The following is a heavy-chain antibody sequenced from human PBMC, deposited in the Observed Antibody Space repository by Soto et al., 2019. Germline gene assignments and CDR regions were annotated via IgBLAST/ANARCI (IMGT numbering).Heavy chain of an antibody. V-gene: IGHV4-59*08. Sequence: PSETLSLTCTVSGGSISSYYWSWIRQPPGKGLEWIGYIYYSGSTNYNPSLKSRVTISVDTSKNQFSLKLNSMTAADTAVYYCARHNKGAGSRSFDYRGQGILVTVSS. J-gene: IGHJ4*02. CDR2: IYYSGST. CDR1: GGSISSYY. D-gene: IGHD2-2*01. CDR3: ARHNKGAGSRSFDY.